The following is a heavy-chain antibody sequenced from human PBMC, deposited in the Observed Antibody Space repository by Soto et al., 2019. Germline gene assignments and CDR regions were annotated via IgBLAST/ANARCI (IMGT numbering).Heavy chain of an antibody. CDR2: INHSGST. V-gene: IGHV4-34*01. J-gene: IGHJ6*03. CDR3: ARGGGYCSSTSCHGPHYYHFYMDV. CDR1: GGSFSGYY. D-gene: IGHD2-2*01. Sequence: QVQLQQWGAGLLKPSETLSLTCAVYGGSFSGYYWSWIRQPPGKGLEWIGEINHSGSTNYNPSLKSRVTISVNTSKDQFSLKLSSVTAADPAGYYCARGGGYCSSTSCHGPHYYHFYMDVWGKGTTVTVSS.